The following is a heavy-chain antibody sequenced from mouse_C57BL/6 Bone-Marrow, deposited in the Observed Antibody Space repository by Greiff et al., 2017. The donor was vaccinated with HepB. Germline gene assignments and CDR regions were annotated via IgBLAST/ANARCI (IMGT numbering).Heavy chain of an antibody. Sequence: QVQLKQSGPELVKPGASVKISCKASGYAFSSSWMNWVKQRPGKGLEWIGRIYPGDGDTNYNGKFKGKATLTADKSSSTAYMQLSSLTSEDSAVYFCARVYDYDGDAMDYWGQGTSVTVSS. D-gene: IGHD2-4*01. CDR3: ARVYDYDGDAMDY. CDR1: GYAFSSSW. CDR2: IYPGDGDT. J-gene: IGHJ4*01. V-gene: IGHV1-82*01.